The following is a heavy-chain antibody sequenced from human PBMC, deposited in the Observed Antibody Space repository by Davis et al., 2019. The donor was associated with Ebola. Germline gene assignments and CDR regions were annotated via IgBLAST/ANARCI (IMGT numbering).Heavy chain of an antibody. Sequence: ASVKVSCKASGYTFTSYGISWVRQAPGQGLEWMGWISAYNGNTNYAQKLQGRVTMTTDTSTSTAYMELRSLRSDDTAVYYCARPYYYGPNPTYGMDVWGQGTTVTVSS. CDR2: ISAYNGNT. J-gene: IGHJ6*02. CDR3: ARPYYYGPNPTYGMDV. CDR1: GYTFTSYG. D-gene: IGHD3-10*01. V-gene: IGHV1-18*01.